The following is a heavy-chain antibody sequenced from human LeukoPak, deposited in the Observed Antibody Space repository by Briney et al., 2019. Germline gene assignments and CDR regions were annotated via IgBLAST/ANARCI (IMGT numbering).Heavy chain of an antibody. J-gene: IGHJ6*02. V-gene: IGHV6-1*01. Sequence: SQTLSLTCAISGDSVSSNSVTWNWIRQSPSRGLEWLGRTYYRSKWYNDYAVSLKSRITINPDTSKNQFSLQLNSVTPEDTAVYYCARGRENWYNALDVWGQGTTVTVSS. CDR2: TYYRSKWYN. CDR3: ARGRENWYNALDV. CDR1: GDSVSSNSVT. D-gene: IGHD1-1*01.